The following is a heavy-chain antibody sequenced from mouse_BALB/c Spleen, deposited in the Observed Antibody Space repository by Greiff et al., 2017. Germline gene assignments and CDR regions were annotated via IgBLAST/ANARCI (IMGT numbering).Heavy chain of an antibody. D-gene: IGHD2-1*01. CDR2: ISDGGSYT. CDR1: GFTFSDYY. Sequence: EVHLVESGGGLVKPGGSLKLSCAASGFTFSDYYMYWVRQTPEKRLEWVATISDGGSYTYYPDSVKGRFTISRDNAKNNLYLQMSSLKSEDTAMYYCARDLGGNYVGYFDYWGQGTTLTVSS. CDR3: ARDLGGNYVGYFDY. V-gene: IGHV5-4*02. J-gene: IGHJ2*01.